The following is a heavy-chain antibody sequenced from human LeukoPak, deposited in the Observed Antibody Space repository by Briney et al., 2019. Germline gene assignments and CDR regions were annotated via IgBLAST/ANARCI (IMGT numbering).Heavy chain of an antibody. J-gene: IGHJ4*02. CDR2: VSASGDTT. V-gene: IGHV3-23*01. Sequence: GGSLRLSCAASGFTFRSYAMSWVRQAPGKGRVWVLSVSASGDTTYYVDSVKGRFTISRDNSRSTLSLQMNRLRAEDTAVYYCASNWNLDSWGQGALVTVSS. D-gene: IGHD1-20*01. CDR3: ASNWNLDS. CDR1: GFTFRSYA.